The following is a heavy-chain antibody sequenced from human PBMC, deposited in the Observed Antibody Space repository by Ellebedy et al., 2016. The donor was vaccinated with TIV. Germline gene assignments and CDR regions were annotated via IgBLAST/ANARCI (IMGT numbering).Heavy chain of an antibody. CDR1: GFTFSSYA. CDR2: ISSNGGST. Sequence: GESLKISCSASGFTFSSYAMHRVRQAPGKGLEYVSAISSNGGSTYYADSVKGRFTISRDNSKNTLYLRMHSLGAEDTAVYFCAKWGTDYFDSSGYGIDYWGQGTLVTVSS. CDR3: AKWGTDYFDSSGYGIDY. J-gene: IGHJ4*02. D-gene: IGHD3-22*01. V-gene: IGHV3-64*04.